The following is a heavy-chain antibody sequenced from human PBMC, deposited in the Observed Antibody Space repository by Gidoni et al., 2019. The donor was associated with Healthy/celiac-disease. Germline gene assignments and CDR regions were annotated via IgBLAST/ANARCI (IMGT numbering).Heavy chain of an antibody. V-gene: IGHV3-9*01. CDR3: AKVMSVNDAFDI. CDR2: ISWNSGSI. Sequence: EVQLVESGGGLVQPGRSLRLYCAASGFTFDDYAMHWVRQAPGKGLEWVSGISWNSGSIGYADSVKGRFTISRDNAKNSLYLQMNSLRSEDTALYYCAKVMSVNDAFDIWGQGTMVTVSS. D-gene: IGHD4-4*01. J-gene: IGHJ3*02. CDR1: GFTFDDYA.